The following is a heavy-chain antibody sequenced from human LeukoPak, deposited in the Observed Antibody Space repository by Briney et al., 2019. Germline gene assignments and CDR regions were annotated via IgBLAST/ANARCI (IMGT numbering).Heavy chain of an antibody. Sequence: SETLSLTCTVSGGSISSSSYFWGWIRQPPGKGLEWIGSIYYSGSTYYNPSLKSRVTISVDPSKNQFSLKLSSVTAADTAVYYCARLNYYGSGSYELDPWGQGTLVTVSS. CDR3: ARLNYYGSGSYELDP. CDR1: GGSISSSSYF. CDR2: IYYSGST. J-gene: IGHJ5*02. V-gene: IGHV4-39*01. D-gene: IGHD3-10*01.